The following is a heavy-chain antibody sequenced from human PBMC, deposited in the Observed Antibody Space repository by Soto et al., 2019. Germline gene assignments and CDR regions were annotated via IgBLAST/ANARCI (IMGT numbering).Heavy chain of an antibody. D-gene: IGHD3-10*01. CDR3: ARCVELFGSFDP. CDR2: IYHSGST. CDR1: GYSISSGYY. J-gene: IGHJ5*02. Sequence: PSETQSLTCAVSGYSISSGYYWGWIRQPPGKGLEWIGSIYHSGSTYYNPSLKSRVTISVDTSKNQFSLKLSSVTAADTAVYYCARCVELFGSFDPWGQGTLVTVSS. V-gene: IGHV4-38-2*01.